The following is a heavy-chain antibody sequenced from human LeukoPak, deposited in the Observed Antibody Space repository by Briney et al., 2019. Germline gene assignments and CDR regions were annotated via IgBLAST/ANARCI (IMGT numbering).Heavy chain of an antibody. CDR2: INPNSGGT. V-gene: IGHV1-2*02. CDR3: ARVHVDTAYPFPFDY. J-gene: IGHJ4*02. CDR1: GYTFTGYY. D-gene: IGHD5-18*01. Sequence: ASVKVSCEASGYTFTGYYMHWVRQAPGQGLEWMGWINPNSGGTNYAQKFQGRVTMTRDTSISTAYMELSRLRSDDTAVYYCARVHVDTAYPFPFDYWGQGTLATVSS.